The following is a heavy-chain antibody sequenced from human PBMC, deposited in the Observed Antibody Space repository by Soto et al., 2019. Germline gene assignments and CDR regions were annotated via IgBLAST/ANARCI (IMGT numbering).Heavy chain of an antibody. CDR3: ASRKSSPYFDY. CDR1: GGSISSGDYY. V-gene: IGHV4-30-4*01. Sequence: SETLSLTCTVSGGSISSGDYYWSWIRQPPGKGLEWIGNIYQSGSTYYNPSLKSRVTISIDTSKNQFSLKLSSVTAADTAVYYCASRKSSPYFDYWGQGTLVTVSS. J-gene: IGHJ4*02. D-gene: IGHD3-10*01. CDR2: IYQSGST.